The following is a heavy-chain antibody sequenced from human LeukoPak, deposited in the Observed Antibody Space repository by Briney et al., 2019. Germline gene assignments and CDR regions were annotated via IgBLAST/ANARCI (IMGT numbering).Heavy chain of an antibody. CDR3: ARVRYCSTNRCYDREFDN. J-gene: IGHJ4*02. CDR2: IYYSWST. Sequence: SETLSLTCPVSGGFISSYYWRWIRQPPGKGLEGIGYIYYSWSTNYNPSLKSRVTISVDTSKSQFSLKLNSVTAADTAVYYCARVRYCSTNRCYDREFDNWGQGTLVTVSS. V-gene: IGHV4-59*01. CDR1: GGFISSYY. D-gene: IGHD2-2*01.